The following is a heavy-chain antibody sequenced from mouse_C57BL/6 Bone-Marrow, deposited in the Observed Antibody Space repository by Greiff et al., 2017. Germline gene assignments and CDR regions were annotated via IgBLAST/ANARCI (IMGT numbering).Heavy chain of an antibody. V-gene: IGHV1-82*01. CDR1: GYAFSSSW. CDR3: ARGHGYAFAY. D-gene: IGHD2-2*01. J-gene: IGHJ3*01. Sequence: QVQLQQSGPELVKPGASVKISCKASGYAFSSSWMNWVKQRPGKGLEWIGRIYPGDGDTNYNGKFKGKATLTADKSSSTAYIQLSSLTSEDSAVYFCARGHGYAFAYWGQGTLVTVSA. CDR2: IYPGDGDT.